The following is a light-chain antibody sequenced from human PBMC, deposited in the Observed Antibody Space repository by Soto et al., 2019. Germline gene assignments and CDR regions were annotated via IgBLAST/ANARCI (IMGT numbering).Light chain of an antibody. CDR2: RAS. CDR1: QGITSW. V-gene: IGKV1-12*01. Sequence: DIQMTQSPFSVSASVGDRVTVTCRASQGITSWLAWYQQKPGKAPKLLIYRASNLQSGVPSRFSDSGSGTDFTLSISGLQHADFATYYCQQTTTFPLTFGGGTKVE. J-gene: IGKJ4*01. CDR3: QQTTTFPLT.